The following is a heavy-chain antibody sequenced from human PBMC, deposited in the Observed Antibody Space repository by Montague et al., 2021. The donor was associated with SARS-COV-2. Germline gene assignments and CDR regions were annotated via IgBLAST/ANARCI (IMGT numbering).Heavy chain of an antibody. CDR3: ARQLPSYCSTNKCYPYYFDV. D-gene: IGHD2-2*01. J-gene: IGHJ4*02. V-gene: IGHV4-39*01. CDR2: ISYAGRT. CDR1: GGSLLRPDYY. Sequence: SETLSLTCTVSGGSLLRPDYYWGWIRQSPGTFLEWIGSISYAGRTYYTRALRSRVSFSMDTSKNHFSLSLNSVTAADTAVYSCARQLPSYCSTNKCYPYYFDVWGQGALVTVSS.